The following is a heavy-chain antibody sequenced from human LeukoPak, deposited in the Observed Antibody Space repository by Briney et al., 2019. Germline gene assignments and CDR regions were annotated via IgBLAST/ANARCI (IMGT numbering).Heavy chain of an antibody. Sequence: GGSLRLSCAASGFTFSSYGMNWVRQAPGKGLEWVSSISSSSSYIYYADSVKGRFTISRDNAKNSLYLQMNSLRAEDTAVYYCAREAPGAFDIWGQGTMVTVSS. CDR3: AREAPGAFDI. CDR1: GFTFSSYG. J-gene: IGHJ3*02. V-gene: IGHV3-21*01. CDR2: ISSSSSYI.